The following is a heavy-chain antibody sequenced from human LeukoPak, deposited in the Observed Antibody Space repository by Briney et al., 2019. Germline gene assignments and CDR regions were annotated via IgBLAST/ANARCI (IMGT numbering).Heavy chain of an antibody. D-gene: IGHD3-22*01. CDR2: IYYSGST. CDR3: ARHNYYDSSGYYPLGY. Sequence: SETLSLTCTVSGGSVSSYYWSWIRQPPGKGLEWMGYIYYSGSTDSNPSLKSRVTISVDTSKSQLSLNLSSVTAADTAVYYCARHNYYDSSGYYPLGYWGQGTLVTVSS. CDR1: GGSVSSYY. J-gene: IGHJ4*02. V-gene: IGHV4-59*08.